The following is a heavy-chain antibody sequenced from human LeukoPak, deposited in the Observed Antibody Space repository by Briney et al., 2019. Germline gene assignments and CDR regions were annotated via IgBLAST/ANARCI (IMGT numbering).Heavy chain of an antibody. D-gene: IGHD3-3*01. CDR2: INPNSGGT. J-gene: IGHJ6*03. Sequence: ASVKVSCKASGYTFTGYYMHWVRQAPGQGLEWMGWINPNSGGTNYAQKFQGRVTMTRDTSISTAYMELSRLRSDDTAVYYCARDQGGNVLRFLELLPPAYYMDVWGKGTTVTVSS. CDR1: GYTFTGYY. V-gene: IGHV1-2*02. CDR3: ARDQGGNVLRFLELLPPAYYMDV.